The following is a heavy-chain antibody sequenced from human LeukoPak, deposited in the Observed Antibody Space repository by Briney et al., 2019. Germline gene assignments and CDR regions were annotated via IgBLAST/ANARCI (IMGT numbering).Heavy chain of an antibody. V-gene: IGHV4-59*01. CDR2: IYYSGNT. D-gene: IGHD5-24*01. CDR1: GGSISSYY. CDR3: ARDQMATIHFDY. J-gene: IGHJ4*02. Sequence: SETLSLTCTVSGGSISSYYWSWIRQPPGKGLERIGYIYYSGNTNYNPSLKSRVTISVDTSKNQFSLKLSSVTAADTAVYYCARDQMATIHFDYWGQGTLVTVTS.